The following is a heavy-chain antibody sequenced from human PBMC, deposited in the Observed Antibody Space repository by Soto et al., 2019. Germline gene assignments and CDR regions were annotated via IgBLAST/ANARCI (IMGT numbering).Heavy chain of an antibody. V-gene: IGHV1-3*01. CDR3: ARDSNRGSGSYYGRTGMDV. CDR1: GYTFTSYA. CDR2: INAGNGNT. Sequence: PSVKVSYKASGYTFTSYAMHWVRQAPGQRLEWMGWINAGNGNTKYSQKFQGRVTITRDTSASTAYMELSSLRSEDTAVYYCARDSNRGSGSYYGRTGMDVWGQGTTVTVSS. J-gene: IGHJ6*02. D-gene: IGHD1-26*01.